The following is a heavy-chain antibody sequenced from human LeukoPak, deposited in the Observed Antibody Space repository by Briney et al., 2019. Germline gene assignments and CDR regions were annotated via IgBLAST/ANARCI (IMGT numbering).Heavy chain of an antibody. D-gene: IGHD6-13*01. CDR3: ARATETFSWFLQH. CDR1: GGSIGSYY. Sequence: SGTLSLTCSVSGGSIGSYYWSGIRQPPGKGLEWIGHLPNSGSTNYNPSLKSRVTISVDTSKNQFSLKLNSVTAADTAVYYCARATETFSWFLQHWGQGTLVTVSS. V-gene: IGHV4-59*01. J-gene: IGHJ1*01. CDR2: LPNSGST.